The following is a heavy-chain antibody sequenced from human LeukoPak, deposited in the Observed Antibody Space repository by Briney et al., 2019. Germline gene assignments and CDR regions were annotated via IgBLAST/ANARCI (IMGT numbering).Heavy chain of an antibody. CDR1: GFTFNTYA. CDR2: ITGSGDST. J-gene: IGHJ4*02. D-gene: IGHD6-13*01. V-gene: IGHV3-23*01. Sequence: GGSLRLSCAASGFTFNTYAMTWVRQAPGKGLEWVSGITGSGDSTYYADSVKGRFTISRDNSKNTLFLEMNSLRAEDTAVYYCARRLLIVRAGTGFDYWGQGTLVTVSS. CDR3: ARRLLIVRAGTGFDY.